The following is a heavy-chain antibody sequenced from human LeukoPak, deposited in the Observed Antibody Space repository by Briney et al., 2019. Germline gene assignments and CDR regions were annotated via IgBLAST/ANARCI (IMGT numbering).Heavy chain of an antibody. CDR3: ARRAGAYSHPYDY. CDR1: GFTFSSYG. Sequence: GGSLRLSCAASGFTFSSYGMHWVRQAPGKGLEWVAVISYDVGKKYYADSVKGRFTISRDNSKNTLYLQMNSLRAEDTAVYYCARRAGAYSHPYDYWGQGTLVTVSS. CDR2: ISYDVGKK. V-gene: IGHV3-30*03. D-gene: IGHD4/OR15-4a*01. J-gene: IGHJ4*02.